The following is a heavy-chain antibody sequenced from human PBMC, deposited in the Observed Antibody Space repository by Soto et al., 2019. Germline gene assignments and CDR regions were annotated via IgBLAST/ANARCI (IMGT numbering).Heavy chain of an antibody. CDR3: ARDRSPMGGLDV. Sequence: QVQLVQSGAEVKKPGSSVKVSCKASGGTFSSYAISWVRQAPGQGLEWMGGIIPIFGTANYAQKFQGRVTITADESTSTAYMERSSLRSEDTDVYDCARDRSPMGGLDVWGQGTTVTVSS. V-gene: IGHV1-69*12. CDR1: GGTFSSYA. CDR2: IIPIFGTA. J-gene: IGHJ6*02.